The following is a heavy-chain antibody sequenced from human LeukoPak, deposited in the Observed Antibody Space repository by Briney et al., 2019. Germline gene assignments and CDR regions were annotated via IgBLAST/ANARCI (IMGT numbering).Heavy chain of an antibody. V-gene: IGHV3-23*01. CDR1: GFTFSSYG. CDR2: ISGSGGST. J-gene: IGHJ5*02. Sequence: GGSLRLSCAASGFTFSSYGMSWVRQAPGKGLEWVSAISGSGGSTYYADSVKGRFTISRDNSKNTLYLQMNGLRAEDTAVYYCAKDYYDRNWFDPWGQGTLVTVSS. CDR3: AKDYYDRNWFDP. D-gene: IGHD3-22*01.